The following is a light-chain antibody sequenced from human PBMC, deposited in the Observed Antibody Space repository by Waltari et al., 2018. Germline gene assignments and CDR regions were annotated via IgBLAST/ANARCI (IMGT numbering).Light chain of an antibody. CDR3: QQYNEWPYT. Sequence: ETVMIQSPATLSVSPGERATLSCRASQSVSNNVAWFQQTLGQAPRLLIYAASSRSTNIPGRFGGSGSGTDFTLTISSLQAGDFAVYYCQQYNEWPYTFGQGTVLEI. V-gene: IGKV3-15*01. CDR1: QSVSNN. CDR2: AAS. J-gene: IGKJ2*01.